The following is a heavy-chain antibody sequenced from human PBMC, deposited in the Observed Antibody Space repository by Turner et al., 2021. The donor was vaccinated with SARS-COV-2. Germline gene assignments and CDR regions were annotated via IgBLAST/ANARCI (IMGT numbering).Heavy chain of an antibody. CDR1: GLTVSSNY. V-gene: IGHV3-53*04. CDR2: IYSGGST. D-gene: IGHD3-22*01. Sequence: EVQLVESGGGLVQPGGSLRLSCAASGLTVSSNYMSWVRQAPGKGLEWVSVIYSGGSTFYADSVKGRFTISRHKSKNTLFLQMNSLRAEDTAVYYCAKFPAYYYDSSDYYDGDYWGQGTLVTVSS. CDR3: AKFPAYYYDSSDYYDGDY. J-gene: IGHJ4*02.